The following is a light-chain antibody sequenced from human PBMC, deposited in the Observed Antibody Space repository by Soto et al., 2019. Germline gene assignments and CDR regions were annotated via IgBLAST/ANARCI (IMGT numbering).Light chain of an antibody. V-gene: IGLV2-11*01. Sequence: QSALTQPRSVSGSPGQSVTISCTGTSSDVGGYNYVSWYQQHPGKAPKLIIYDVTKRSSGVPDRCTGSKSANTAFLTISGVQDADEAYYYCCSNAGRTPYVLGTGTKLTVL. CDR2: DVT. CDR1: SSDVGGYNY. CDR3: CSNAGRTPYV. J-gene: IGLJ1*01.